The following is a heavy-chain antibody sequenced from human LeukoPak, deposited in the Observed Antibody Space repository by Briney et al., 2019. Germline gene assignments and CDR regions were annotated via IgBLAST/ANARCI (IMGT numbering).Heavy chain of an antibody. D-gene: IGHD1-26*01. CDR1: GGSISSTTSY. V-gene: IGHV4-39*01. CDR2: FYYSGST. CDR3: AHQPSGSYSIDY. Sequence: SETLSLTCTVSGGSISSTTSYWGWIRQPPGKGREWVGSFYYSGSTSFNPSLKSGVTISADMSKNQFSLKLRSVTAADTAVYYCAHQPSGSYSIDYWGQGTLVTVSS. J-gene: IGHJ4*02.